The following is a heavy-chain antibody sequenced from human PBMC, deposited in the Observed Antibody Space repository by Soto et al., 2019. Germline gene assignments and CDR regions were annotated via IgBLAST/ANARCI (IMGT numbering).Heavy chain of an antibody. CDR1: GFTFSDYY. CDR2: ISSSGSTI. CDR3: ARVAPPYYMDV. V-gene: IGHV3-11*01. J-gene: IGHJ6*03. Sequence: GGSMRLSCAASGFTFSDYYMSCISQAPGKGLEWVSYISSSGSTIYYADSVKGRFTISRDNAKNSLYLQMNSLRAEDTAVYYCARVAPPYYMDVWGKGTTVTVSS. D-gene: IGHD2-15*01.